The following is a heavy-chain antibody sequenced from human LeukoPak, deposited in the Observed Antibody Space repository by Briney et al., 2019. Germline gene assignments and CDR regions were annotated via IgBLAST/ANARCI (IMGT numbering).Heavy chain of an antibody. Sequence: GGSLRLSCAASGFTSRNYALSWVRQAPGKGLEWVSAIGGSGDATYYADSVKGRFTISRDNSKNTLYLQMNSLRPDDTAVYYCAKVGVRGCSSSTCFIYWGQGTLVTVSS. V-gene: IGHV3-23*01. CDR3: AKVGVRGCSSSTCFIY. CDR1: GFTSRNYA. J-gene: IGHJ4*02. CDR2: IGGSGDAT. D-gene: IGHD2-2*01.